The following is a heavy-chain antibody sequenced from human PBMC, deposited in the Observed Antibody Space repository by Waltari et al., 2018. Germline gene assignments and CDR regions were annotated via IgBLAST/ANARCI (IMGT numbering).Heavy chain of an antibody. CDR1: GFTFSNYN. J-gene: IGHJ4*02. V-gene: IGHV3-21*01. CDR2: ISTTSTYT. D-gene: IGHD7-27*01. Sequence: EEQLVASGGGLVKPGGSLRLSCAGSGFTFSNYNMNWVRQAPGKGQAGGSSISTTSTYTHYADSVKGRFTISRDNAKNSLFLQMNSLTTEDTAVYYCATGGWGFYFDYWGQGTLLTVSS. CDR3: ATGGWGFYFDY.